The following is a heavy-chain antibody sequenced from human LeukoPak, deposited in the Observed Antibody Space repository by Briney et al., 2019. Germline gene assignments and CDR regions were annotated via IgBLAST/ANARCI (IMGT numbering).Heavy chain of an antibody. Sequence: SVKVSCKASVGTFSSYAISWVRQAPGQGLEWMGGIIPIFGTANYAQKFQGRVTITTDESTSTAYMELSSLRSEDTAVYYCARGYYDFWSGKTKGGAFDIWGQGTMVTVSS. J-gene: IGHJ3*02. CDR3: ARGYYDFWSGKTKGGAFDI. D-gene: IGHD3-3*01. CDR2: IIPIFGTA. CDR1: VGTFSSYA. V-gene: IGHV1-69*05.